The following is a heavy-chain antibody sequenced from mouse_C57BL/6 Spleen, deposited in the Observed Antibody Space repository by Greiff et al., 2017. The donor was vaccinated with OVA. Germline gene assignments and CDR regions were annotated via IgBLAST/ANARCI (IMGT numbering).Heavy chain of an antibody. CDR3: ERGRAYFGFAY. D-gene: IGHD2-10*01. Sequence: VQLQQPGPELVKPGASVTLSCKASGYTFTSYWMHWVKQRPGQGLEWIGNIIPSNGGTNYNEKFKSKATLTVDKSSSTAYMQLSSLTSEDSAVYYGERGRAYFGFAYWGQGTLVTVSA. CDR2: IIPSNGGT. V-gene: IGHV1-53*01. CDR1: GYTFTSYW. J-gene: IGHJ3*01.